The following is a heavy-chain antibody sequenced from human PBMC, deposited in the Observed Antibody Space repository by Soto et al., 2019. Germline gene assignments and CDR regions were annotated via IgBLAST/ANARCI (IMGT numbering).Heavy chain of an antibody. Sequence: QVQLVQSGAEVKKPGSSVTVSCKTSGGTFSKDAINWVRQAPGQGLEWMGLLIPVFGSPIYAQKFQGRIRITADESTSTACMDLSSLRSADTAVYYCTRVLGYTFEPGKTRYYAMDVWGQGTTVSVSS. D-gene: IGHD5-18*01. V-gene: IGHV1-69*01. CDR2: LIPVFGSP. CDR1: GGTFSKDA. J-gene: IGHJ6*02. CDR3: TRVLGYTFEPGKTRYYAMDV.